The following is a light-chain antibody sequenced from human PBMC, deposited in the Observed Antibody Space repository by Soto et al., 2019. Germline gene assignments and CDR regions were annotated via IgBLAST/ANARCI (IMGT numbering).Light chain of an antibody. J-gene: IGLJ1*01. CDR2: EGS. V-gene: IGLV2-18*02. Sequence: QSVLTHPPSVSGSPGQSVTISCTGTSSDVGSYNGVSWYQQPPGTAPKLIIYEGSTRPSGVPDRFSGSKSGNSASLTISGLQAEDEADYYCNSYTIAGTYVFGTGTKVTVL. CDR3: NSYTIAGTYV. CDR1: SSDVGSYNG.